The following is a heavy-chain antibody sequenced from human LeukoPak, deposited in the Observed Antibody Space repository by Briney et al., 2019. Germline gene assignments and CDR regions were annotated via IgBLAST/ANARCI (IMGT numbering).Heavy chain of an antibody. CDR2: ISSSSSYI. D-gene: IGHD3-22*01. J-gene: IGHJ4*02. V-gene: IGHV3-21*04. CDR3: AKGLAAMIVVVTAFDY. Sequence: GGSLRLSCAASGFTFSSYSMNWVRQAPGKGLEWVSSISSSSSYIYYADSVKGRFTISRDNSKNTLYLQMNSLRAEDTAVYYCAKGLAAMIVVVTAFDYWGQGTLVTVSS. CDR1: GFTFSSYS.